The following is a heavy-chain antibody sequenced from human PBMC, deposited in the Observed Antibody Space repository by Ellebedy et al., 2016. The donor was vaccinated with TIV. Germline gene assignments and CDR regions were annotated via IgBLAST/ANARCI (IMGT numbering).Heavy chain of an antibody. V-gene: IGHV4-59*01. D-gene: IGHD2-2*01. CDR1: GDSISSSY. J-gene: IGHJ4*02. CDR3: ARTFTETLGGWSTHWVLDY. CDR2: IYSSGST. Sequence: SETLSLTCTVSGDSISSSYWSWIRQPPGKGLEWIGYIYSSGSTNYNPSLKSRVTISVDTSKNQFSLKLNSMTAADTAVYYCARTFTETLGGWSTHWVLDYWGQGTLVTASS.